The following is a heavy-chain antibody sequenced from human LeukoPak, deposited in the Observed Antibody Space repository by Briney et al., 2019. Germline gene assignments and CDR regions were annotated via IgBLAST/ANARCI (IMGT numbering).Heavy chain of an antibody. CDR2: IIPMFGIA. CDR1: GGTFSSYV. CDR3: ARGEYVVRGAYGYFDL. V-gene: IGHV1-69*04. D-gene: IGHD3-10*01. J-gene: IGHJ2*01. Sequence: SVKVSCKASGGTFSSYVISWVRQAPGQGLEWMGKIIPMFGIANYAQKFQGRVTITADKSTSTVYMELSSLRSEDTAVYYCARGEYVVRGAYGYFDLWGRGNLVTVSP.